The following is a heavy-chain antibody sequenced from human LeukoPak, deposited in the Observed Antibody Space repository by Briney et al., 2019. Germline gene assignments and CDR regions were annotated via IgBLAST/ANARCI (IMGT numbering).Heavy chain of an antibody. V-gene: IGHV1-2*02. J-gene: IGHJ4*02. Sequence: GASAKVSCMAPGYTFIDYFIHWVRQAPGQGLVWMGWINPTSGGTNYAQKFQGRVTMTRDTSISTAYVDLRSLRSDDTAVYYCARVRMHLYFDDSGPFDYWGQGTLVTVSS. CDR3: ARVRMHLYFDDSGPFDY. CDR2: INPTSGGT. CDR1: GYTFIDYF. D-gene: IGHD1-26*01.